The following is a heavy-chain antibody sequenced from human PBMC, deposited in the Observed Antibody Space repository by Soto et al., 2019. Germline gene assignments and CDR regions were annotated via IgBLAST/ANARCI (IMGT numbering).Heavy chain of an antibody. CDR2: IYYSGST. D-gene: IGHD2-15*01. Sequence: QLQLQESGPGLVKPSETLSLTCTVSGGSISSSSYYWGWIRQPPGKGLEWIGRIYYSGSTYYNPSLKSRVTISVDTSETHFSLKLSPVTAADAAVYYCASPGYFVYWGQGTLVTVSS. CDR1: GGSISSSSYY. V-gene: IGHV4-39*01. CDR3: ASPGYFVY. J-gene: IGHJ4*02.